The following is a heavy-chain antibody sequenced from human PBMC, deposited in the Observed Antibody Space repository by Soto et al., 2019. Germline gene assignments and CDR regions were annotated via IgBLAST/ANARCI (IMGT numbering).Heavy chain of an antibody. CDR3: AKDNDDWDTAMVTDYFDY. CDR2: ISGSGGST. D-gene: IGHD5-18*01. J-gene: IGHJ4*02. CDR1: GFTFSSYA. Sequence: AGGSLRLSCAASGFTFSSYAMSWVRQAPGKGLEWVSAISGSGGSTYYADSVKGRFTISRDNSKNTLYLQMNSLRAEDTAVYYCAKDNDDWDTAMVTDYFDYWGQGTLVTVSS. V-gene: IGHV3-23*01.